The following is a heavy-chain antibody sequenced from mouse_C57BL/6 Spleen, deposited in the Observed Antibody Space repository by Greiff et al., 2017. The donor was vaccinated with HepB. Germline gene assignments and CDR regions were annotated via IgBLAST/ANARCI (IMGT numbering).Heavy chain of an antibody. Sequence: VKLQESGAELARPGASVKMSCKASGYTFTSYTMHWVKQRPGQGLEWIGYINPSSGYTKYNQKFKDKATLTADKSSSTAYMQLSSLTSEDSAVYYCARSRLYYYGSSYEGNYFDYWGQGTTLTVSS. V-gene: IGHV1-4*01. CDR2: INPSSGYT. CDR3: ARSRLYYYGSSYEGNYFDY. J-gene: IGHJ2*01. CDR1: GYTFTSYT. D-gene: IGHD1-1*01.